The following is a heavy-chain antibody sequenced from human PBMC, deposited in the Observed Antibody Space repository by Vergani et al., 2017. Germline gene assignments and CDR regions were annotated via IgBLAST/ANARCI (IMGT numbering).Heavy chain of an antibody. V-gene: IGHV4-38-2*01. J-gene: IGHJ2*01. CDR3: ARYGDWSFDL. CDR2: IYHSGST. CDR1: GYSISSGYY. D-gene: IGHD3-10*01. Sequence: QVQLQESGPGLVKPSETLSLTCAVSGYSISSGYYWGWIRQPPGKGLEWIGNIYHSGSTYYNPSLKSRVTISRDTSKNQFSLKLGSVTATDTAVYYCARYGDWSFDLWGRGTLVTVSS.